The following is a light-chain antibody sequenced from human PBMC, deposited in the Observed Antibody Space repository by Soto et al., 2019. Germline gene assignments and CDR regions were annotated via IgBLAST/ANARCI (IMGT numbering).Light chain of an antibody. CDR3: QQYRT. V-gene: IGKV3-20*01. CDR2: GAS. CDR1: QSVSSSS. Sequence: IVLTQSPGTLSLSPGERATLSCRASQSVSSSSLVWYQQKPGQAHRLLIYGASSRATGIPDRFSGSGSGRDFTLTICRLEPEDFAVYYCQQYRTFGQGTKVEIK. J-gene: IGKJ1*01.